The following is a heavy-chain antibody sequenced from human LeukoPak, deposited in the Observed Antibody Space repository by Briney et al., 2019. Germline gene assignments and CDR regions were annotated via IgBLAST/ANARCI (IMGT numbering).Heavy chain of an antibody. D-gene: IGHD3-22*01. CDR3: ARHEITMIVEADAFDI. J-gene: IGHJ3*02. CDR1: GYSISSGYY. V-gene: IGHV4-38-2*02. CDR2: INHSGST. Sequence: SETLSLTCTVSGYSISSGYYWGWIRQPPGKGLEWIGEINHSGSTNYNPSLKSRVTISVDTSKNQFSLKLSSVTAADTAVYYCARHEITMIVEADAFDIWGQGTMVTVSS.